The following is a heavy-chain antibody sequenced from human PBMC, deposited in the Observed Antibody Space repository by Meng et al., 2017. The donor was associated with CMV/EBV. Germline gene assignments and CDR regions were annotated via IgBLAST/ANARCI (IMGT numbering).Heavy chain of an antibody. Sequence: GGSLRLSCAASGFTFSSYAMSWVRQAPGKGLEWVSAISGSGGSTYYADSVKGRFTISRDNSENTLYLQMNSLRAEDTAVYYCAKRLNTAMVIILVGDFDNWGQGTLVTVSS. CDR1: GFTFSSYA. CDR3: AKRLNTAMVIILVGDFDN. V-gene: IGHV3-23*01. D-gene: IGHD5-18*01. CDR2: ISGSGGST. J-gene: IGHJ4*02.